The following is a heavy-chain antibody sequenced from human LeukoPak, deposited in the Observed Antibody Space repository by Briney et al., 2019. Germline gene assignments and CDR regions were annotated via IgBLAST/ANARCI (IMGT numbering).Heavy chain of an antibody. V-gene: IGHV4-34*01. Sequence: SETLSLTCAAYGGSFSGYYWSWIRQPPGKGLEWIGEINHSGSTNYNPSLKSRVTISVDTSKNQFSLKLSSVTAADTAVYYCARDPDCSGGSCYPHAFDIWGQGTMVTVSS. J-gene: IGHJ3*02. CDR1: GGSFSGYY. D-gene: IGHD2-15*01. CDR2: INHSGST. CDR3: ARDPDCSGGSCYPHAFDI.